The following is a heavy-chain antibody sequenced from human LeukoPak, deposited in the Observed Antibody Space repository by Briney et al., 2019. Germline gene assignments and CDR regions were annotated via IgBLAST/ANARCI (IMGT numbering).Heavy chain of an antibody. Sequence: SETLSLTCTVSGGSISSYYWSWIRQPPGKGLEWIGYIYYSGSTNYNPSLKSRVTISVDTSKNQFSLKLSSATAADTAVYYCARGLDYGGNSNAFDIWGQGTMVTVSS. CDR3: ARGLDYGGNSNAFDI. D-gene: IGHD4-23*01. V-gene: IGHV4-59*01. J-gene: IGHJ3*02. CDR2: IYYSGST. CDR1: GGSISSYY.